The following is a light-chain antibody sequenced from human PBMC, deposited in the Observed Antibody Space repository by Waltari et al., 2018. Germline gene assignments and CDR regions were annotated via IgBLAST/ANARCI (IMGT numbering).Light chain of an antibody. J-gene: IGLJ1*01. Sequence: YDLTQPPALLVSSGQKATITCSGDNLGDKYVFWYQQKPGQSLVLVLYHYAKRPSGIPARFSGSNSGNTATLTLRMSQPMDEADYYCQVWDTTRGFYGSGTKVTVL. CDR3: QVWDTTRGF. V-gene: IGLV3-1*01. CDR1: NLGDKY. CDR2: HYA.